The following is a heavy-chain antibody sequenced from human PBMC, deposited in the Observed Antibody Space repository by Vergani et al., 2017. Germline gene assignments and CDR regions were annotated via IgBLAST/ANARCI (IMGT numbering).Heavy chain of an antibody. J-gene: IGHJ3*02. CDR1: GGSISSSSYY. D-gene: IGHD6-13*01. V-gene: IGHV4-39*01. CDR3: ARPEQQLQAFDI. Sequence: QLQLQESGPGLVKPSETLSLTCTVSGGSISSSSYYWGWIRQPPGKGLEWIGSIYYSGSTYYNPSLKSRVTISVDTSKNQFSLKLSSVTAADTAVYHCARPEQQLQAFDIWGQGTMVTVSS. CDR2: IYYSGST.